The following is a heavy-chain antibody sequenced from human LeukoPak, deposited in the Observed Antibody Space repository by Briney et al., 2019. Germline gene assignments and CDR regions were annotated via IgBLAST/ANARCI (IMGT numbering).Heavy chain of an antibody. CDR2: ISSRNEAI. CDR1: GLTFSSYH. J-gene: IGHJ6*02. Sequence: GGSLRLSCAASGLTFSSYHMNWVRQAPGKGLEWVSYISSRNEAIYYADSVKGRFTISRDNAKNSLYLQMNSLRAEDTAVYYCARDGNRGYDMDVWGQGTTVTVSS. D-gene: IGHD1-14*01. CDR3: ARDGNRGYDMDV. V-gene: IGHV3-48*01.